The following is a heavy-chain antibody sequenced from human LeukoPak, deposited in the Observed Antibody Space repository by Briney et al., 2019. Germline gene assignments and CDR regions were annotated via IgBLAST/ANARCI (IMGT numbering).Heavy chain of an antibody. J-gene: IGHJ4*02. CDR1: GYSFTSYW. V-gene: IGHV5-51*01. CDR2: IHPGDSDT. CDR3: ARQTTVITVDD. Sequence: GESLKISCTGSGYSFTSYWIGWVRQMPGKGLEWMGIIHPGDSDTRYSPSFQGQVTISADKSISTAYLQWSSLKASDTAMYYCARQTTVITVDDWGQGTLVTVSS. D-gene: IGHD4-17*01.